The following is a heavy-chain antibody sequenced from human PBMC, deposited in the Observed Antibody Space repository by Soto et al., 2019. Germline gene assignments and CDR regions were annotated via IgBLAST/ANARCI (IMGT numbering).Heavy chain of an antibody. CDR2: IYYSGST. V-gene: IGHV4-39*01. CDR1: GGSISSSSYY. CDR3: PSSYSRGWYIDY. J-gene: IGHJ4*02. Sequence: QLQLQESGPGLVKPSETLSLTCTASGGSISSSSYYWGWIRQPPGKGLEWIGSIYYSGSTYYNPSLKSRVTLSVDTSNNQFSLKLSSVTAADTAVYYCPSSYSRGWYIDYWGQGTLVTVSS. D-gene: IGHD6-19*01.